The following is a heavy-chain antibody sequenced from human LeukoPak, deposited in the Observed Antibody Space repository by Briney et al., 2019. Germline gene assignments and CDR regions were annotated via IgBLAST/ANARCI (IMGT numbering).Heavy chain of an antibody. V-gene: IGHV3-7*04. CDR2: INEGGSDK. CDR1: VFTFRDYW. D-gene: IGHD5-12*01. J-gene: IGHJ4*02. Sequence: GGSLRLSCAASVFTFRDYWMSWVRQAPGKGLDWVAKINEGGSDKHYVDSVKGRFTISRDNAKNSLYLGMSGVRGEDTAVYYCARYDGYDLRYWGQGTLVAVSS. CDR3: ARYDGYDLRY.